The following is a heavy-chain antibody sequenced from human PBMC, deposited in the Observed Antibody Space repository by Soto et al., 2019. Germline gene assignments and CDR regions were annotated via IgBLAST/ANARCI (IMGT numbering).Heavy chain of an antibody. J-gene: IGHJ6*02. CDR1: GFTFSSYG. V-gene: IGHV3-30*18. D-gene: IGHD6-6*01. Sequence: PGGSLRLSCAASGFTFSSYGMHWVRQAPGKGLEWVAVISNDGSNKYYADSVKGRFTISRDNSKNTLYLQMNSLRAEDTAVYYCAKDFHEYSSSYGMDVWGQGTTVTVSS. CDR3: AKDFHEYSSSYGMDV. CDR2: ISNDGSNK.